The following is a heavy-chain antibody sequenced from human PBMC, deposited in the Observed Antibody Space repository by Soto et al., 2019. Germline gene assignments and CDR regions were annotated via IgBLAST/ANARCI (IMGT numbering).Heavy chain of an antibody. D-gene: IGHD2-21*02. CDR1: GGSFSGYY. V-gene: IGHV4-34*01. J-gene: IGHJ6*02. CDR3: ARVTVVVTATRYYYYYGMDV. Sequence: SETQSLTCAVYGGSFSGYYWSWIRQPPGKGLEWIGEINHSGSTNYNPSLKSRVTISVDTSKNQFSLKLGSVTAADTAVYYCARVTVVVTATRYYYYYGMDVWGQGTTVTVSS. CDR2: INHSGST.